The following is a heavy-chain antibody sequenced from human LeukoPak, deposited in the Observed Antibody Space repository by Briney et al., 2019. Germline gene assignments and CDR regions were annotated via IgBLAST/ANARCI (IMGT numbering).Heavy chain of an antibody. D-gene: IGHD1-26*01. J-gene: IGHJ4*02. CDR3: ARHAPYSGSYYPDY. Sequence: GESLKISCKGSGYSFTSYWIGWVRQMPGKGLEWMGIIYPGDSETRCSPSFQGQVTISADKSISTAYLQWSSLKASDTAMYYCARHAPYSGSYYPDYWGQGTLVTVSS. V-gene: IGHV5-51*01. CDR2: IYPGDSET. CDR1: GYSFTSYW.